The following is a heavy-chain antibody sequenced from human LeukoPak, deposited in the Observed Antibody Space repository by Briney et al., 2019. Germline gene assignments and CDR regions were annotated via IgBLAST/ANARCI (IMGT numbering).Heavy chain of an antibody. D-gene: IGHD3-10*01. Sequence: GSLRLSCAASGFTFSDYYMSWIRQAPGKGLEWVSYISSSGSTIYYADSVKGRFTISRDNAKNSLYLQMNSLRAEDTAVYYCARETYYGSGSYYIEAPIYYYYGMDVWGQGTTVTVSS. V-gene: IGHV3-11*01. CDR3: ARETYYGSGSYYIEAPIYYYYGMDV. CDR2: ISSSGSTI. CDR1: GFTFSDYY. J-gene: IGHJ6*02.